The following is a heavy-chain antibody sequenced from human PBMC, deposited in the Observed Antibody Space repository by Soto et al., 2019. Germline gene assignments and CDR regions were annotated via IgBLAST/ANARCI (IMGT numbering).Heavy chain of an antibody. V-gene: IGHV3-21*01. D-gene: IGHD3-16*01. CDR3: PRARGVGTYAFGY. CDR2: ISLCSLYI. CDR1: GFTFSSYS. Sequence: EVQLVESGGGLVKPGGSLRLSCVASGFTFSSYSMIWVRQAPGKGLEWVSSISLCSLYIYYADSVQGRFTISRDNAYNPLHLQVNSLRAKDSAVYYCPRARGVGTYAFGYWGPGTLVTVSS. J-gene: IGHJ4*02.